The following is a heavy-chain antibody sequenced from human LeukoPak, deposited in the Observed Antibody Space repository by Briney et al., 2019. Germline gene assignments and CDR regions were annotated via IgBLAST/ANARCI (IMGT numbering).Heavy chain of an antibody. CDR2: ISYDGSNK. D-gene: IGHD6-19*01. Sequence: GGSLRLSCAASGFTFSSYAMHWVRQAPGKGLEWVAVISYDGSNKYYADSVKGQFIISRDNSKKTLYLQMNSLRAEDTAVYYCAKVLTPFSSIPVAGTLDYWGQGTLVTVSS. V-gene: IGHV3-30*04. CDR1: GFTFSSYA. CDR3: AKVLTPFSSIPVAGTLDY. J-gene: IGHJ4*02.